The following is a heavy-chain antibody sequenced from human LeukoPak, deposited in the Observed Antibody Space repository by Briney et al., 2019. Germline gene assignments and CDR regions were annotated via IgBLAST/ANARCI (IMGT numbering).Heavy chain of an antibody. V-gene: IGHV1-18*01. Sequence: GASVKVSCKASGYTFTNYGISWVRQAPGQGLEWMGWISAYNGNTNYAQKLQGGVTMTTDTSTSTAYMELRSLRSDDTAVYFCARDYYYDRPNYRYPIDYWGQGTLVTVSS. J-gene: IGHJ4*02. CDR1: GYTFTNYG. D-gene: IGHD3-22*01. CDR2: ISAYNGNT. CDR3: ARDYYYDRPNYRYPIDY.